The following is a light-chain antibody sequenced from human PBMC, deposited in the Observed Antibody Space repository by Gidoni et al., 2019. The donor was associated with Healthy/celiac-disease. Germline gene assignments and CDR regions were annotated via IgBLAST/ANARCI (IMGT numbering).Light chain of an antibody. J-gene: IGLJ2*01. CDR1: NIGSKR. CDR3: QGWASSSGHVV. Sequence: SNVLTQPPYPSVAPGKTARITCGGNNIGSKRVHRYQQKPGPGPLLVLYYDSDRHSSIPERVSVSNSGTTATLTISRVEAGDEADDDCQGWASSSGHVVFGGGTKLTVL. CDR2: YDS. V-gene: IGLV3-21*04.